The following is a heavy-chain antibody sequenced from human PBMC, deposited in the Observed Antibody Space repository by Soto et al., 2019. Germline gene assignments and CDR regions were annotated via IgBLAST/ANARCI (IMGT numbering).Heavy chain of an antibody. V-gene: IGHV3-9*01. CDR3: AKDIGSSSLLFYGMDV. Sequence: HPGGSLRLSCAASGFTFDDYAMHWVRQAPGKGLEWVSGISWNSGSIGYADSVKGRFTISRDNAKNSLYLQMNSLRAEDTALYYCAKDIGSSSLLFYGMDVWGQGTTVTVSS. D-gene: IGHD6-13*01. CDR1: GFTFDDYA. CDR2: ISWNSGSI. J-gene: IGHJ6*02.